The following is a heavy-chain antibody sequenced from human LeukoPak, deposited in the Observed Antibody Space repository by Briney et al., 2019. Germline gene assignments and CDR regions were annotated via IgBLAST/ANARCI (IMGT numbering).Heavy chain of an antibody. V-gene: IGHV3-30*18. CDR2: ISYDGTNK. J-gene: IGHJ6*03. CDR3: AKDSDPISSWYLIDYYYYYMDV. D-gene: IGHD6-13*01. CDR1: GFTFSSFV. Sequence: PGGSLRLSCAASGFTFSSFVMHWVRQAPGKGLEWVAVISYDGTNKYYADSVKGRFTISRDNSKNTLYLQMNSLRAEDTAVYYCAKDSDPISSWYLIDYYYYYMDVWGKGTTVTISS.